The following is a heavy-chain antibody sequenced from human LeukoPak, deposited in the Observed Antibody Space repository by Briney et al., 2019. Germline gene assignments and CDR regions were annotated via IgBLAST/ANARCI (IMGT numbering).Heavy chain of an antibody. J-gene: IGHJ3*02. V-gene: IGHV3-30*18. CDR2: ISYDGSNK. CDR1: GVTFSSYG. CDR3: AKDYYDSSGYYYVDDAFDI. Sequence: PGGSLRLSCAASGVTFSSYGMHWVRQAPGKGLEWVAVISYDGSNKYYADSVKGRFTISRDNSKNTLYLQMNSLRAEDTAVYYCAKDYYDSSGYYYVDDAFDIWGQGTMVTVSS. D-gene: IGHD3-22*01.